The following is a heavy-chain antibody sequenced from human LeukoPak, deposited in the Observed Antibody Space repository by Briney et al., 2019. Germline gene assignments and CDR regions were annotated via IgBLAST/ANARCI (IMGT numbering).Heavy chain of an antibody. CDR2: INPSGGST. V-gene: IGHV1-46*01. J-gene: IGHJ6*02. CDR1: GYTFTSYY. CDR3: ARGALTDYYYYYGMDV. Sequence: ASVKVSCKASGYTFTSYYMHWVRQDPGQGLEWMGIINPSGGSTSYAQKFQGRVTMTRDTSTSTVYMELSSLRSEDTAVYYCARGALTDYYYYYGMDVRGQGTTVTVSS.